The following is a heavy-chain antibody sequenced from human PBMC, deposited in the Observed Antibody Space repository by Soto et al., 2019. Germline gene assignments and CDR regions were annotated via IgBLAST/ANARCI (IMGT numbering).Heavy chain of an antibody. D-gene: IGHD5-18*01. J-gene: IGHJ4*02. CDR1: GGTFSSYA. CDR3: ASSLTWIQLWLPFDY. CDR2: IIPIFGTA. Sequence: SVKVSCKASGGTFSSYAISWVRQAPGQGLEWMGGIIPIFGTANYAQKFQGRVTITADESTSTAYMELSSLRSEDTAVFYCASSLTWIQLWLPFDYWGQGTLVTVSS. V-gene: IGHV1-69*13.